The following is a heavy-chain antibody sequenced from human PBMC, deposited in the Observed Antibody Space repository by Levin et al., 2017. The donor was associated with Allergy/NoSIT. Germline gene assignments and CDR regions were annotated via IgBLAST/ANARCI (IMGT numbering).Heavy chain of an antibody. J-gene: IGHJ6*02. V-gene: IGHV3-23*01. CDR1: GFTFSSYA. CDR2: ISGSGGST. D-gene: IGHD6-13*01. Sequence: GGSLRLSCAASGFTFSSYAMSWVRQAPGKGLEWVSAISGSGGSTYYADSVKGRFTISRDNSKNTLYLQMNSLRAEDTAVYYCAKAPAAAGLVYGMDVWGQGTTVTVSS. CDR3: AKAPAAAGLVYGMDV.